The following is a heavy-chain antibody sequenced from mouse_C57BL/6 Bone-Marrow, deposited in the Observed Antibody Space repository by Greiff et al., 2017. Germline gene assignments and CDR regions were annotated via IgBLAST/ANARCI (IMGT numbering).Heavy chain of an antibody. CDR1: GYAFTNYL. CDR3: ARNYGSSYDAMDY. Sequence: QVQLQQSGAELVRPGTSVKVSCKASGYAFTNYLIEWVKQRPGQGLEWIGVINPGSGGTNYNEKFKGKATLTADKSSSTAYLQLSSLTSEDSAVYFCARNYGSSYDAMDYWGQGTSVTVSS. J-gene: IGHJ4*01. V-gene: IGHV1-54*01. D-gene: IGHD1-1*01. CDR2: INPGSGGT.